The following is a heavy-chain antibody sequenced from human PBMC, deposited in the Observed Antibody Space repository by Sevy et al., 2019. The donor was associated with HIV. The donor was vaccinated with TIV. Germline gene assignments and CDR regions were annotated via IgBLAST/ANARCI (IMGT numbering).Heavy chain of an antibody. Sequence: ASVKVSCKASGGTFSSYAISWVRQAPGQGLEWIGGIIPIFGTANYAQKFQGRVTITADESTSTAYMELSSLRSEDTAVYYSASAQVWDLPGDYWGQGTLVTVSS. J-gene: IGHJ4*02. CDR1: GGTFSSYA. CDR2: IIPIFGTA. CDR3: ASAQVWDLPGDY. V-gene: IGHV1-69*13. D-gene: IGHD1-26*01.